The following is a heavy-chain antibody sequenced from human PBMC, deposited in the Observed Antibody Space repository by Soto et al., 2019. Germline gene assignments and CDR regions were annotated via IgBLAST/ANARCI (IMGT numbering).Heavy chain of an antibody. CDR1: GGSISSGGYS. CDR2: IYHSGST. CDR3: ARERGKTTTWYIDY. J-gene: IGHJ4*02. V-gene: IGHV4-30-2*01. D-gene: IGHD6-13*01. Sequence: TCAVSGGSISSGGYSWSWILQPPGKGLEWIGYIYHSGSTSYNPSLKSRVTIAVDTSKNQLSLKLISVTAADTAVYFCARERGKTTTWYIDYWGQGILVTVSS.